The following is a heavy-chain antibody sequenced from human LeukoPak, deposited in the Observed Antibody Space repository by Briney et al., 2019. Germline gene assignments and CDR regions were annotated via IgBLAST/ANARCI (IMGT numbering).Heavy chain of an antibody. D-gene: IGHD3-10*01. Sequence: SVKVSCKASGGTLSSYTISWVRQAPGQGLEWMGRIIPILGIANYAQKFQGRVTITADKSTSTAYMELSSLRSEDTAVYYCARFDYGSGSYDDYWGQGTLVTVSS. CDR1: GGTLSSYT. V-gene: IGHV1-69*02. CDR2: IIPILGIA. CDR3: ARFDYGSGSYDDY. J-gene: IGHJ4*02.